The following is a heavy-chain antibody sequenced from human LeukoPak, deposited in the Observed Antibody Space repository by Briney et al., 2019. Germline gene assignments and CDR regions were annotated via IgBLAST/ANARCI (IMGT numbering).Heavy chain of an antibody. D-gene: IGHD5-18*01. CDR1: GGSISSYY. J-gene: IGHJ4*02. V-gene: IGHV4-59*01. Sequence: PSETLSLTCTVSGGSISSYYWSWIRQPPGEGLEWIGYIYYSGSTNYNPSLKSRVTISVDTSKNQFSLKLSSVTAADTAVYYCARVKVDTAMVWFDYWGQGTLVTVSS. CDR2: IYYSGST. CDR3: ARVKVDTAMVWFDY.